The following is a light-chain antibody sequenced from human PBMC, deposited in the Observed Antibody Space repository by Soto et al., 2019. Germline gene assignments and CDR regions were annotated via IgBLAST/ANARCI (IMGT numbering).Light chain of an antibody. CDR3: QQYDSSWT. J-gene: IGKJ1*01. V-gene: IGKV3-11*01. Sequence: EVVLTQSPATLSLSPGEGATLSCRASQSIGNYLAWYQQKPGQAPRLLIYATSNRATGIPARFSGSGSGTDFTLTISSLEPEDFAVYYCQQYDSSWTFGQGTKVEIK. CDR2: ATS. CDR1: QSIGNY.